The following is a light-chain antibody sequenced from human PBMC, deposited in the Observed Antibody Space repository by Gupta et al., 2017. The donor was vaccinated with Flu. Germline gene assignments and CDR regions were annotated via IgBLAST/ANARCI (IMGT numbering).Light chain of an antibody. CDR3: LQDYNYPST. CDR1: QGLRSE. J-gene: IGKJ2*01. V-gene: IGKV1-6*02. Sequence: PSSLSASVGDRVTITCRASQGLRSELGWYQQRPGKAPKLLVYAASRLQSGVPSRFSGSGSGTNFTLTISSLQPEDFATYYCLQDYNYPSTFGQGTKLEIK. CDR2: AAS.